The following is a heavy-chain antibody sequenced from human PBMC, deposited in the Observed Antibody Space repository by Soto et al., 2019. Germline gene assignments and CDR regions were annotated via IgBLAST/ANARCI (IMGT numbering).Heavy chain of an antibody. CDR1: GFTFSGSA. CDR3: TRQGGGGHYCSSTSCYAFDI. CDR2: IRSKANSYAT. J-gene: IGHJ3*02. Sequence: GGSLRLSCAASGFTFSGSAMHWVRQASGKGLEWVGRIRSKANSYATAYAASVKGRFTISRDDSKNTAYLQMNSLKTEDTAVYYCTRQGGGGHYCSSTSCYAFDIWSQGTMVTVSS. V-gene: IGHV3-73*01. D-gene: IGHD2-2*01.